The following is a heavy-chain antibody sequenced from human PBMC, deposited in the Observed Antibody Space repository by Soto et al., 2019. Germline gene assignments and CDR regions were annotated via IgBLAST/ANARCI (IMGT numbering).Heavy chain of an antibody. Sequence: GLMRLSCEASGFVFRNSWMTWVRPPPGKGLEWVASMNVDGGEIYYVGSVRGRFTVSRDNAKNALYLQMNSLRVEDTAVDYCARDICPNTLDYCVQVTLVTVSS. CDR2: MNVDGGEI. V-gene: IGHV3-7*03. CDR3: ARDICPNTLDY. CDR1: GFVFRNSW. J-gene: IGHJ4*02.